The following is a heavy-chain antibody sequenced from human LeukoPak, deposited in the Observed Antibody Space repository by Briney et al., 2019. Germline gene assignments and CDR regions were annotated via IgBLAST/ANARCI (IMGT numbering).Heavy chain of an antibody. D-gene: IGHD3-3*01. Sequence: ASVKVSCKASGYTLTSYGISWVRQAPGQGLEWMGWISAYNGNTNYAQKLQGRVTMTTDTSTSTAYMELRSLRSDDTAVYYCARDAPGDYDFWSGPFTDYWGQGTLVTVSS. J-gene: IGHJ4*02. CDR1: GYTLTSYG. V-gene: IGHV1-18*01. CDR2: ISAYNGNT. CDR3: ARDAPGDYDFWSGPFTDY.